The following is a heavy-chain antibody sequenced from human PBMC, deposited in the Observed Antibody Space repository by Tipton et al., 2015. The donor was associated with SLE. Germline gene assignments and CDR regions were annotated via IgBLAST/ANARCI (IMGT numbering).Heavy chain of an antibody. V-gene: IGHV4-39*07. J-gene: IGHJ6*03. Sequence: TLSLTCTVSGGSVSSRTYYWGWIRQPPGKGLEWIGSIYYSGSVYSHPSLKSRVTISVDTSKNQFSLELSSVTAADTAVYYCARETEDTGWIHSRDYIYYYYVDVWGQGTTVTVSS. CDR2: IYYSGSV. CDR3: ARETEDTGWIHSRDYIYYYYVDV. D-gene: IGHD6-19*01. CDR1: GGSVSSRTYY.